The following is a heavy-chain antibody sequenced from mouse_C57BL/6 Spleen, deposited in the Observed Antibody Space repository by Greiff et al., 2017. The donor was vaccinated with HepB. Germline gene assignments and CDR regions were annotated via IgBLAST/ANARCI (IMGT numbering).Heavy chain of an antibody. Sequence: VQLQQSGPELVKPGASVKLSCKASGYTFTSYDINWVKQRPGQGLEWIGWIYPRDGSTKYNEKFKGKATLTVDTYSSTAYMELHRLTYEASAVYFCARGASYDDYVALFAYWGQGTLVTVSA. V-gene: IGHV1-85*01. CDR1: GYTFTSYD. J-gene: IGHJ3*01. D-gene: IGHD2-4*01. CDR2: IYPRDGST. CDR3: ARGASYDDYVALFAY.